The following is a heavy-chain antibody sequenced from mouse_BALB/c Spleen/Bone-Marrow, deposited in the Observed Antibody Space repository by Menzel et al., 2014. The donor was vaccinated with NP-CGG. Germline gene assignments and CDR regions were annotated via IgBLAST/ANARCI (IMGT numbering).Heavy chain of an antibody. CDR2: IWSGGST. V-gene: IGHV2-4*02. J-gene: IGHJ3*01. Sequence: QVQLKESGPGLVQPSQSLSITCTVSGFSLTSYGVHWVRQPPGKGLEWLGVIWSGGSTDYNAAFISRLSISKDNSKSQVFFKMNSLQAGDTAIYYCARRYDYDGAWFAYWGQGTLVTVSA. D-gene: IGHD2-4*01. CDR3: ARRYDYDGAWFAY. CDR1: GFSLTSYG.